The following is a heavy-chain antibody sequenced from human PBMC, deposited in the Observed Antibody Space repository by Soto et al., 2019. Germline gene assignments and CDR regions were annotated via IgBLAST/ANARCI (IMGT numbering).Heavy chain of an antibody. V-gene: IGHV1-18*01. CDR3: ARGGPTLADYYYGMDV. D-gene: IGHD3-10*01. Sequence: QVQLVQSGAEVRRPGASVKVSCKASGYTFSNDGINWVRQAPGQGLEWMGWISAYNGNTEYAQNFQGSVTMTTDTSTSTAYMELRSLRSDDRAVYSCARGGPTLADYYYGMDVWGLGTTVTVSS. CDR1: GYTFSNDG. J-gene: IGHJ6*02. CDR2: ISAYNGNT.